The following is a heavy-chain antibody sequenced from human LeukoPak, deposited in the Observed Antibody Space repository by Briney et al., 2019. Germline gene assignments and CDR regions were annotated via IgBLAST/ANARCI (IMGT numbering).Heavy chain of an antibody. CDR3: ARGQRYCSGGSCYSGLYYFDY. J-gene: IGHJ4*02. V-gene: IGHV4-61*01. CDR2: IYYSGST. CDR1: GGSVSSGSYY. Sequence: PSETLSLTCTVSGGSVSSGSYYWSWIRQPPGKGLEWIGYIYYSGSTNYNPSLKSRVTISVDTSKNQFSLKLSSVTAADTAVYYCARGQRYCSGGSCYSGLYYFDYWGQGTLVTVSS. D-gene: IGHD2-15*01.